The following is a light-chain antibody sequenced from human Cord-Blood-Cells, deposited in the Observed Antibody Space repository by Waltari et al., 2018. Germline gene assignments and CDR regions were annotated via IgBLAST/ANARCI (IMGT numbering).Light chain of an antibody. V-gene: IGLV2-11*01. CDR3: CSYAGSYTWV. Sequence: QSALTQPRSVSGSPGQSVTISCTGTSSDVGGYNYVSWYHKHPGQAPQPMIYGFSKPPPRVPDRFSGSKSGNPASLTHSGPQAEDEGDYYCCSYAGSYTWVFGGGTKLTVL. CDR2: GFS. CDR1: SSDVGGYNY. J-gene: IGLJ3*02.